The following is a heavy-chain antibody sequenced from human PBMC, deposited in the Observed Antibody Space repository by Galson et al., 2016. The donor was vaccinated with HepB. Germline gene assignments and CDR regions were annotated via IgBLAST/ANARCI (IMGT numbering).Heavy chain of an antibody. J-gene: IGHJ4*02. CDR3: ASGSQVGAKRPFDY. Sequence: LRLSCAASGFTFSSYAMHWVRQAPGKGLEWVAVISYDGSNKNYADSVKGRFTITRDNSKNKVYLQMNSLRAENTAVYYCASGSQVGAKRPFDYWGQGTLVTVSS. D-gene: IGHD1-26*01. CDR2: ISYDGSNK. V-gene: IGHV3-30-3*01. CDR1: GFTFSSYA.